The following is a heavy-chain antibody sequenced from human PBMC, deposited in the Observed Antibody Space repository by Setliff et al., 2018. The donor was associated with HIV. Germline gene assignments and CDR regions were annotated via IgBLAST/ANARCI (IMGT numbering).Heavy chain of an antibody. D-gene: IGHD6-6*01. V-gene: IGHV4-61*05. CDR3: ARGLGSSSGFN. J-gene: IGHJ4*02. CDR2: IYNSAST. CDR1: GGSISSRTYY. Sequence: KPSETLSLTCTVSGGSISSRTYYWGCIRQPPGKGLEWIGYIYNSASTSYNPSLKSRVTISVDTSKNQFSLKLSSVTAADTAVYYCARGLGSSSGFNWGQGTLVTVSS.